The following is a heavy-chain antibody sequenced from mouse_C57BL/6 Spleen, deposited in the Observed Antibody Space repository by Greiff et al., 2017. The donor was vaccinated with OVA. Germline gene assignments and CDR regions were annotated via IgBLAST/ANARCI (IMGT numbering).Heavy chain of an antibody. Sequence: VQLKQSGPELVKPGASVKISCKASGYSFTGYYMNWVKQSPEKSLEWIGEINPSTGGTTYNQKFKAKATLTVDKSSSTAYMQLKSLTSEDSAVYYCARYSWFAYWGQGTLVTVSA. CDR3: ARYSWFAY. V-gene: IGHV1-42*01. CDR2: INPSTGGT. J-gene: IGHJ3*01. CDR1: GYSFTGYY.